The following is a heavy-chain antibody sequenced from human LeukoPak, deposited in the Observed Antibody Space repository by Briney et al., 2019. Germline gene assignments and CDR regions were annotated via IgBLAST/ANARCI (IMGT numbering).Heavy chain of an antibody. CDR1: GFTFSGSA. V-gene: IGHV3-73*01. CDR3: TRHKTGATTVSRHYYGMDV. D-gene: IGHD1-26*01. Sequence: GGSLRLSCAASGFTFSGSAMHWIRQASGKGLEWVGRIRSKANSYATAYAASVKGRFTISRDDSKNTAYLQMNSLKTEDTAVYYCTRHKTGATTVSRHYYGMDVWGQGTTVTVSS. CDR2: IRSKANSYAT. J-gene: IGHJ6*02.